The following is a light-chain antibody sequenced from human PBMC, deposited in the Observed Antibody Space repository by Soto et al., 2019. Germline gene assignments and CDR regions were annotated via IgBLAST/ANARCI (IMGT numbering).Light chain of an antibody. CDR3: QLWDSSSDRDVL. Sequence: SYELTQPPSVSVAPGKTARITCWGNNIGSKSVHWYQQKPGQAPVLVIYYDSDRPSGIPERFSGSNSVNTATLTISRVEAGDEAEYYCQLWDSSSDRDVLFGGVTKLTVL. V-gene: IGLV3-21*04. CDR2: YDS. CDR1: NIGSKS. J-gene: IGLJ2*01.